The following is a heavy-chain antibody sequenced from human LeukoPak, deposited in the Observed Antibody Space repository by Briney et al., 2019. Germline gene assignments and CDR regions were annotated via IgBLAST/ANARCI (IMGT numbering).Heavy chain of an antibody. Sequence: GASVKVSCKASGYTFSGYYIHWVRQAPGQGLQWMGWVSPHSGGTKYAQKFEGRVTMTTDTSISTAYMELSRLGSEDTAVYYCASPLPGYDILTGSDYYYYGMDVWGQGTTVTVSS. CDR1: GYTFSGYY. J-gene: IGHJ6*02. CDR2: VSPHSGGT. CDR3: ASPLPGYDILTGSDYYYYGMDV. V-gene: IGHV1-2*02. D-gene: IGHD3-9*01.